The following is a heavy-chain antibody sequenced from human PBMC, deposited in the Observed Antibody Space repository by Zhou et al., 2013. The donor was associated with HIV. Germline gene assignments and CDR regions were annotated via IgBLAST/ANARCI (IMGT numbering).Heavy chain of an antibody. CDR3: ARVGFGVVMGWFDP. Sequence: QPHLVQSGPEVKKPGASVKVSCKASGYTFTSYAISWVRQAPGQGLEWMGWIRPYNGNTKYAQKIQGRVIMTTDTSTSTAYIELRSLRSEDTAVYYCARVGFGVVMGWFDPWGQGTLVTVSS. J-gene: IGHJ5*02. V-gene: IGHV1-18*01. CDR1: GYTFTSYA. D-gene: IGHD3-3*01. CDR2: IRPYNGNT.